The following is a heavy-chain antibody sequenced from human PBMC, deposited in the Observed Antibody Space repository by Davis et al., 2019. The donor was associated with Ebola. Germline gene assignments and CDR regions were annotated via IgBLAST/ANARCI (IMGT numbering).Heavy chain of an antibody. CDR2: IHTGDSDT. D-gene: IGHD6-13*01. CDR3: ARLYSGSWRSDNWFDP. J-gene: IGHJ5*02. Sequence: GESLKLPCRGSGYSFSDSWIARVRQMPGQGLEWMGIIHTGDSDTRYSPSFQGQVNISVAKSTSTAYLQWSSLKASDTAMYYCARLYSGSWRSDNWFDPWGQGTLVTVSS. V-gene: IGHV5-51*01. CDR1: GYSFSDSW.